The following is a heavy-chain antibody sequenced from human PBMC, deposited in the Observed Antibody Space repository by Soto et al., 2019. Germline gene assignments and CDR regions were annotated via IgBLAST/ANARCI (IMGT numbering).Heavy chain of an antibody. CDR3: AKDPVGHYYYGVDV. J-gene: IGHJ6*02. CDR1: GFIFRTYG. Sequence: APLVESGGGVVQPGRSLRLSFEASGFIFRTYGMHWVRQAPGKGLEWVAVISSDGTNKYYADSVKGRFTISRDNSKNTLYLQMNSLRAEDTAVYYCAKDPVGHYYYGVDVWGQGTTVTVSS. V-gene: IGHV3-30*18. CDR2: ISSDGTNK.